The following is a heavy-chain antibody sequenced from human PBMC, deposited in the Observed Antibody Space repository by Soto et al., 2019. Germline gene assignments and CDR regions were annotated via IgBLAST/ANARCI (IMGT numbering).Heavy chain of an antibody. D-gene: IGHD3-22*01. CDR1: GFTFSTYA. Sequence: PGGSLRLSCAASGFTFSTYAMIWVRQAPGKGLEWVSVITGSGGSTYYADSVKGRFTISRDTSKNTLFLQMSSLRAEDTAVYYCAREIYDSSGYYAPFDYWGQGTLVTVSS. CDR2: ITGSGGST. CDR3: AREIYDSSGYYAPFDY. J-gene: IGHJ4*02. V-gene: IGHV3-23*01.